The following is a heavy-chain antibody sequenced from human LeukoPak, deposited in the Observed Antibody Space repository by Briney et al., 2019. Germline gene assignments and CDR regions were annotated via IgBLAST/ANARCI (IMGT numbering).Heavy chain of an antibody. V-gene: IGHV1-2*02. Sequence: GASVKVSCKASGYTFTGYYMHWVRQAPGQGLEWMGWINPNSGGTNYAQKFQGRVTMTRDTSISTAYMELSSLRSEDTAVYYCARSQHYYDSSGYLDYWGQGTLVTVSS. D-gene: IGHD3-22*01. CDR1: GYTFTGYY. CDR3: ARSQHYYDSSGYLDY. CDR2: INPNSGGT. J-gene: IGHJ4*02.